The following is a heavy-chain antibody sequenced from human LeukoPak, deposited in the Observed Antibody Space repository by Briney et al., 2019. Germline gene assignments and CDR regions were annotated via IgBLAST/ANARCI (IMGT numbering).Heavy chain of an antibody. CDR3: AKDSTSSSWGYFDY. Sequence: GGSLRLSCAASGFTFSSYAMSWVRQAPGEGLEWVSAISGSGGSTYYADSVKGRFTISRDNSKNTLYLQMNSLRAEDTAVYYCAKDSTSSSWGYFDYWGQGTLVTVSS. D-gene: IGHD6-6*01. CDR1: GFTFSSYA. V-gene: IGHV3-23*01. J-gene: IGHJ4*02. CDR2: ISGSGGST.